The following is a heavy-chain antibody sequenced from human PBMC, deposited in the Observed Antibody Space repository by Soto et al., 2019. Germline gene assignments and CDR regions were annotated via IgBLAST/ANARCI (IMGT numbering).Heavy chain of an antibody. CDR3: ARGIDYDFWSGYDYPPDSWFDP. V-gene: IGHV3-74*01. D-gene: IGHD3-3*01. J-gene: IGHJ5*02. CDR1: GFTFSSYW. CDR2: INSDGSST. Sequence: EGSLRLSCAASGFTFSSYWMHWVRQAPGKGLVWVSRINSDGSSTSYADSVKGRFTISRDNAKNTLYLQMNSLRAEDTAVYYCARGIDYDFWSGYDYPPDSWFDPWGQGTLVTVSS.